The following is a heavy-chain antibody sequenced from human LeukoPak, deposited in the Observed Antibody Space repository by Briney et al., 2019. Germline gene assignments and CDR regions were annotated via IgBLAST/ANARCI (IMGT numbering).Heavy chain of an antibody. D-gene: IGHD3-3*01. Sequence: PGGSLRLSCAASGFTFSSYAMSWVRQAPGKGLEWVSSISDSGSSTYYADSVKGRFTISRDNSKNTLYLQMNRLTAEDTAVYYCARESDFRVSNWFDPWGQGTLVTVSS. CDR2: ISDSGSST. CDR1: GFTFSSYA. V-gene: IGHV3-23*01. CDR3: ARESDFRVSNWFDP. J-gene: IGHJ5*02.